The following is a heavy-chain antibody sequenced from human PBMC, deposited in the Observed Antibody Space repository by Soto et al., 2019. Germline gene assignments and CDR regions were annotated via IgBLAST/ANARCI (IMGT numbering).Heavy chain of an antibody. Sequence: QVQLQESGPGLVKPSETLSLTCTVSGDSMSSSHWSWVRQSPGKGLEWIGYIVYTGSTKYNPSLKSRVTISLDTSKRQFSLQLNSVTTADTAVYYCASLRMGEGGRGFWGQGTLVTVSS. V-gene: IGHV4-59*01. CDR2: IVYTGST. CDR3: ASLRMGEGGRGF. CDR1: GDSMSSSH. D-gene: IGHD1-26*01. J-gene: IGHJ4*02.